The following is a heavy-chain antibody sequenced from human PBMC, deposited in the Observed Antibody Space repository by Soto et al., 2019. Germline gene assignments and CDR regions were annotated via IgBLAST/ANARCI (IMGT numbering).Heavy chain of an antibody. Sequence: QVQLQQWGAGLLKPSETLSLTCAVYGRSFSGYYWSWIRQSPGKGLEWIGEINHSGSTNYNPSLNSRVTMLIDAPKNQFSLKMSSVTAADTAVYYCARSPYMDVWGKGTTVIVSS. CDR3: ARSPYMDV. CDR2: INHSGST. J-gene: IGHJ6*03. CDR1: GRSFSGYY. V-gene: IGHV4-34*01.